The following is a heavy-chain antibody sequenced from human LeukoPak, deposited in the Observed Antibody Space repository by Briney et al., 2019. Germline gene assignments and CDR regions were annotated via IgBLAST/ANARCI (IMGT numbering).Heavy chain of an antibody. D-gene: IGHD3-22*01. J-gene: IGHJ4*02. CDR3: ATLVMIAGGFDY. CDR2: FDPEDGET. Sequence: ASVKVSCKASGYTFTSYGISWVRQAPGKGLEWMGGFDPEDGETIYAQKFQGRVTMTEDTSTDTAYMELSSLRSEDTAVYYCATLVMIAGGFDYWGQGTLVTVSS. CDR1: GYTFTSYG. V-gene: IGHV1-24*01.